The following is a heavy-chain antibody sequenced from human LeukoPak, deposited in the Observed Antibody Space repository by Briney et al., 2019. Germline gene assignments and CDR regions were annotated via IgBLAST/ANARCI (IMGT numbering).Heavy chain of an antibody. V-gene: IGHV4-59*08. Sequence: PSETLSLTCTVSGGSISSYYWSWLRHPPGKGLEGIGFIYYSGTTHYKSSLKNRVTISVDTSTNQFSLRLSSVTAADTAVYYCARHSGSSPHYFDYWGQGTLVTVSS. CDR2: IYYSGTT. CDR3: ARHSGSSPHYFDY. CDR1: GGSISSYY. J-gene: IGHJ4*02. D-gene: IGHD1-26*01.